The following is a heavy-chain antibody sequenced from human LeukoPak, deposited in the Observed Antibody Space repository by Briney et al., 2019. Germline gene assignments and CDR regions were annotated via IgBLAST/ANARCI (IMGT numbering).Heavy chain of an antibody. CDR2: ISYDGSNK. J-gene: IGHJ4*02. Sequence: GGSLRLSCAASGFTLSSYAMHWVRQAPGKGLEWVAVISYDGSNKYYADSVKGRFTISRDNSKNTLYLQMNSLRAEDTAVYYCARDIGGSYHLYYFDYWGQGTLVTVSS. CDR1: GFTLSSYA. V-gene: IGHV3-30*04. CDR3: ARDIGGSYHLYYFDY. D-gene: IGHD3-16*02.